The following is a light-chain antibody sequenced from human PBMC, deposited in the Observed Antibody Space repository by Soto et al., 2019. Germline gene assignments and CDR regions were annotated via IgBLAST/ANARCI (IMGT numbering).Light chain of an antibody. CDR1: SSDVGGYNY. J-gene: IGLJ3*02. Sequence: QSALTQPASVSGSHGQSITISCTGTSSDVGGYNYVSWYQQHPGKAPKLMIYEVSNRPSGVSNRFSGSKSGNTASLTISGLQAEDEADYYCSSYTSSSPDWVFGGGTQLTVL. CDR2: EVS. CDR3: SSYTSSSPDWV. V-gene: IGLV2-14*01.